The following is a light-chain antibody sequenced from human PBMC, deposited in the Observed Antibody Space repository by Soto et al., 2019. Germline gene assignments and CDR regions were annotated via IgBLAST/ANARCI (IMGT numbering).Light chain of an antibody. J-gene: IGKJ5*01. V-gene: IGKV4-1*01. CDR1: QSVLYSSDNKNY. Sequence: IVMTQSPDSLAVSLVESATINCKSSQSVLYSSDNKNYLTWYQQKPGQPPKLLIYWASTRESGVPDRFSGSGSGADFTLTISSLQAEDVAVYYCQQYYSIPITFGQGTRLEIK. CDR2: WAS. CDR3: QQYYSIPIT.